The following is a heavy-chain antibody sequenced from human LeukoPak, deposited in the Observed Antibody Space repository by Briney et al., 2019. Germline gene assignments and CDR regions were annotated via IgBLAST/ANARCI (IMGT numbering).Heavy chain of an antibody. J-gene: IGHJ4*02. V-gene: IGHV1-18*01. CDR2: ISAYNGNT. Sequence: ASVKVSCKASNYAFTSYGISWVRQAPGQGLEWLGWISAYNGNTNYAQKFQGRVTVTTDTSTSTAYMELRSLRSDDTAVYYCARRDFWSGSPFDYWGQGTLVTVSS. CDR1: NYAFTSYG. CDR3: ARRDFWSGSPFDY. D-gene: IGHD3-3*01.